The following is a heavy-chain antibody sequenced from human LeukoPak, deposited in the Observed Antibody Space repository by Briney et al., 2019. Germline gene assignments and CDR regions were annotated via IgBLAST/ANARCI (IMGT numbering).Heavy chain of an antibody. J-gene: IGHJ4*02. CDR2: INHSGST. CDR1: GGSFSGYY. V-gene: IGHV4-34*01. D-gene: IGHD4-17*01. Sequence: PSETLSLTCAVYGGSFSGYYWSWIRQPPGKGLEWIGEINHSGSTNYNPSLKSRVTISVDTSKNQFSLKLSSVTAADTAVYYCATGPEAVTKYFGYWGQGTLVTVSS. CDR3: ATGPEAVTKYFGY.